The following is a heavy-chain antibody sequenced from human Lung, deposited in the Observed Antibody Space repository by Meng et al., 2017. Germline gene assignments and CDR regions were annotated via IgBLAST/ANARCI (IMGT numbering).Heavy chain of an antibody. Sequence: QGQLPQWGAGLFKPSGTLPITCVVSAGFCSDYYWSWIRQPPGKGLEWIGEINHSGSTNYNPSLESRATISVDTSQNNLSLKLSSVTAADSAVYYCARGPTTMAHDFDYWGQGTLVTVSS. CDR1: AGFCSDYY. CDR3: ARGPTTMAHDFDY. D-gene: IGHD4-11*01. V-gene: IGHV4-34*01. CDR2: INHSGST. J-gene: IGHJ4*02.